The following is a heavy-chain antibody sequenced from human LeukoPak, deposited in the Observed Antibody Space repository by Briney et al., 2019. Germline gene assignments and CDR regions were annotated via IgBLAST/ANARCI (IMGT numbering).Heavy chain of an antibody. J-gene: IGHJ4*01. D-gene: IGHD4/OR15-4a*01. CDR2: IYYSGGT. CDR3: ARGTNYMGRVFDY. CDR1: DGSISSYY. Sequence: SETLSLTCTVSDGSISSYYWSWIRQHPGKGLEWIGYIYYSGGTNYNPSLKSRVTISVDTSKNQFSLKLNSMTAADTAVYYCARGTNYMGRVFDYWGHGTLVTVSS. V-gene: IGHV4-59*01.